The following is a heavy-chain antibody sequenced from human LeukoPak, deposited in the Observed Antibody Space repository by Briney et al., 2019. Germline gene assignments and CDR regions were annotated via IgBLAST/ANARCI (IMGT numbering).Heavy chain of an antibody. Sequence: GGSLRLSCAVSGFTFSSYSMNWVRQAPGKGLEWVSSIRSSSSHTYYADSVKGRSTISRDNAKNSLYLQMNHLSAEDTAVYYCARDWSRYQLLWGDSDAFDIWGQGTMVTVSS. D-gene: IGHD2-2*01. CDR3: ARDWSRYQLLWGDSDAFDI. V-gene: IGHV3-21*01. J-gene: IGHJ3*02. CDR2: IRSSSSHT. CDR1: GFTFSSYS.